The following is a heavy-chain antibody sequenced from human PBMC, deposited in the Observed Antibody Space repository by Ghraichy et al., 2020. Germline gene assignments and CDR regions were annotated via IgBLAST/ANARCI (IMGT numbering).Heavy chain of an antibody. CDR1: GFTFSSYA. V-gene: IGHV3-23*01. D-gene: IGHD3-9*01. CDR2: ISGSGGST. Sequence: GGSLRLSCAASGFTFSSYAMRWVRQAPGKGLEWVSAISGSGGSTYYADSVKGRFTISRDNSKNTMYLQMDSLRAEDTAVYYCATRPYYDILTAYGGLDFWGQGTLVTVSS. CDR3: ATRPYYDILTAYGGLDF. J-gene: IGHJ4*02.